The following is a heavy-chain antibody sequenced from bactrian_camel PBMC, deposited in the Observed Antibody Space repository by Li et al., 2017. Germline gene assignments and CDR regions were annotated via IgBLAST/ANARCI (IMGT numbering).Heavy chain of an antibody. D-gene: IGHD4*01. CDR2: IGPSGDVT. CDR3: AASRLGSTINWRHERRWGY. V-gene: IGHV3S63*01. CDR1: GITADYNC. J-gene: IGHJ4*01. Sequence: VQLVESGGGSVQAGGSLRLSCTASGITADYNCRVWFRQAPGKEHEVILGIGPSGDVTYDVDSVKGRFSISQDDAQGTVFLQMNNLQPEDTGMYYCAASRLGSTINWRHERRWGYWGQGTQVTVS.